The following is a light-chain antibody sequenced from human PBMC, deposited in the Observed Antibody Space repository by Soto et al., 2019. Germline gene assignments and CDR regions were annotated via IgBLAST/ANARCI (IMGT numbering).Light chain of an antibody. CDR3: QKSDSTPRT. CDR1: QTINNY. V-gene: IGKV1-39*01. Sequence: DIQMTQSPSSLSASVGDSVTITCRTSQTINNYLNWYQQKPGKAPKLLVYSASNLQSGVPSRFSGSGSGTNFTLTISDLQPEDFTTYYCQKSDSTPRTFGQGTKVEIK. J-gene: IGKJ1*01. CDR2: SAS.